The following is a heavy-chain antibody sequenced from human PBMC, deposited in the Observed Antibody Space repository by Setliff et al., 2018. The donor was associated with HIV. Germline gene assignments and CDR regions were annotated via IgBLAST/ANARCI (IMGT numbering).Heavy chain of an antibody. J-gene: IGHJ4*02. CDR1: GFTFRNYN. CDR3: ARLRLFSSALDY. V-gene: IGHV3-21*01. CDR2: ISSNYMYI. D-gene: IGHD2-2*01. Sequence: GGSLRLSCAASGFTFRNYNMNWVRQAPGKGLEWVSFISSNYMYIYYADPVKGRFTISRDNSKNQLYLEMNNLRTVDTAVYYCARLRLFSSALDYWGQGTLVTVSS.